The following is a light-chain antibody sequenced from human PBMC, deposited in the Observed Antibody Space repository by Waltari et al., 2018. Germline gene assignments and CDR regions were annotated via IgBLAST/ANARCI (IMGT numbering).Light chain of an antibody. Sequence: QSVLPQPPSASGTPGQRVTISCSGSASNIGGNLVTWYQQLPGTAPKLLIYRSDLRPSGVPDRFSGSKSGTSASLAISGLQSEDEADYFCASWDDSLNGHWVFGGGTKVTVL. V-gene: IGLV1-44*01. CDR1: ASNIGGNL. CDR3: ASWDDSLNGHWV. J-gene: IGLJ3*02. CDR2: RSD.